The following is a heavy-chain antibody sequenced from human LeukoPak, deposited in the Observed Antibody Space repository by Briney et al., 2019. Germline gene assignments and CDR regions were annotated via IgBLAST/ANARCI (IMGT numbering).Heavy chain of an antibody. V-gene: IGHV1-2*02. D-gene: IGHD5-24*01. Sequence: GASVKVSCKPSGYTFTGYYMHWVRQAPGQGLEWMGWINPNSGATNYAQKFQGRVTMTRDTSISTAYMDLSRLTSDDTAVYYCARDRYGDGFAHFDYWGQGTLVTVSS. CDR1: GYTFTGYY. J-gene: IGHJ4*02. CDR3: ARDRYGDGFAHFDY. CDR2: INPNSGAT.